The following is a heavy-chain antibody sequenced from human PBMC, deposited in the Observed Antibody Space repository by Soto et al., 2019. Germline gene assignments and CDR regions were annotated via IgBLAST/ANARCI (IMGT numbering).Heavy chain of an antibody. CDR2: INTYNGNT. CDR3: TRDRLHTSSSITFDY. V-gene: IGHV1-18*01. CDR1: GYTFTAYA. D-gene: IGHD6-6*01. Sequence: QVQLVQSGAEVKKPGASVKVSCKASGYTFTAYAISWVRQAPGQGLEWMGWINTYNGNTDYAQTLQGRVTMTTDTSTSTAYMELRSLRSDDTAVYYWTRDRLHTSSSITFDYWGQGALVTVSS. J-gene: IGHJ4*02.